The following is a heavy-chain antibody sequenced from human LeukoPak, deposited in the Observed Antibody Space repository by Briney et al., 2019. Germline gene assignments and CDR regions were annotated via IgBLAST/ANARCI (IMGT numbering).Heavy chain of an antibody. CDR2: ISGSGSST. V-gene: IGHV3-23*01. Sequence: GGSLRLSCAASGFTFSSYAMSWVRQAPGKGLEWVPGISGSGSSTYYAGSVKGRFTISRDNSKNTLYLQMNSLRVDDTAVYYCAKMSQDIVATFGYWGQGTLVTVSS. D-gene: IGHD5-12*01. CDR3: AKMSQDIVATFGY. J-gene: IGHJ4*02. CDR1: GFTFSSYA.